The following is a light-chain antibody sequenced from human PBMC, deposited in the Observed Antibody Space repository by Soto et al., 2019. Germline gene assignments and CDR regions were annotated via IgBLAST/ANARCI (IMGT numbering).Light chain of an antibody. CDR3: QQLNFYPYT. Sequence: DIQLTQSPSFVSASVGDRVTITCRASQSISSYVAWYQQKPGKAPKLLIYAESTLQSGVPSRFGGSGSGTEFTLTISSLQPEDFATYYCQQLNFYPYTFGQGTKLEIK. CDR2: AES. CDR1: QSISSY. V-gene: IGKV1-9*01. J-gene: IGKJ2*01.